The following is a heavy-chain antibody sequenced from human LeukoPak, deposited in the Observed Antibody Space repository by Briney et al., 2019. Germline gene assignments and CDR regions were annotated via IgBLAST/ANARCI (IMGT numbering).Heavy chain of an antibody. CDR2: ISSSSSYI. V-gene: IGHV3-21*01. Sequence: PGGSLRLSCAASGFTFSSYSMNWVRQAPGKGLEWVSSISSSSSYIYYADSVKGRFTISRDNAKNSLYLQMNSLRAADTAVYYCARTPARDFWSGYYIFDYWGQGTQVTVSS. D-gene: IGHD3-3*01. J-gene: IGHJ4*02. CDR3: ARTPARDFWSGYYIFDY. CDR1: GFTFSSYS.